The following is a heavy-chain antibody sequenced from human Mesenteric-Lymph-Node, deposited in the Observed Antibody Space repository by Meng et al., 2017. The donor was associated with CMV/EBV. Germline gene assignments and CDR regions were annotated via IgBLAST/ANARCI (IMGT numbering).Heavy chain of an antibody. V-gene: IGHV1-18*01. CDR3: ARRIAAAGPLYYFDY. D-gene: IGHD6-13*01. Sequence: ASVKVSCKASGGTFSSYAISWVRQAPGQGLEWMGWISTYNGNTNYAQKFLGRLTMTTDTSTSTSYMELRSLRSDDTAVYYCARRIAAAGPLYYFDYWGQGTLVTVSS. CDR2: ISTYNGNT. CDR1: GGTFSSYA. J-gene: IGHJ4*02.